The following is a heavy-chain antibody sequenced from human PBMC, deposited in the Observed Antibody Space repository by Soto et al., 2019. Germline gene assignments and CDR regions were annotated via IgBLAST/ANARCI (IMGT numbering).Heavy chain of an antibody. CDR1: GITFTNYW. Sequence: EVQLVESGGGSVQPGGSLRLSCVASGITFTNYWMHWVRQVPGKGLVWVARVDSDGRGTSYADFVKGRFTIYRHNAKNTLSLHVIRLRVEVTAMYYCCTVLALWGQGIPVTVSS. V-gene: IGHV3-74*01. CDR2: VDSDGRGT. J-gene: IGHJ4*02. D-gene: IGHD3-3*02. CDR3: CTVLAL.